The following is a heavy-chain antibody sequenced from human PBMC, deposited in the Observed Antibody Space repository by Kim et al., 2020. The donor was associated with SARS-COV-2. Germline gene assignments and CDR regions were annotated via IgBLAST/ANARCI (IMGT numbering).Heavy chain of an antibody. CDR1: GFTFSNYS. Sequence: GGSLRLSCAASGFTFSNYSMNWVRQAPGKGLEWVSSISISSSYKYYEDSVGGRFTISDNNAKTSVYLQDNSIGDDNAAVFYSADVDPPFPFDYCGQ. CDR3: ADVDPPFPFDY. J-gene: IGHJ4*02. CDR2: ISISSSYK. D-gene: IGHD3-10*02. V-gene: IGHV3-21*01.